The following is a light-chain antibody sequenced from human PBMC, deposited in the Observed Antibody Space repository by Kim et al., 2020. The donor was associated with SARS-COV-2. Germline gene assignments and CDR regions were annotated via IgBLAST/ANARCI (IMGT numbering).Light chain of an antibody. Sequence: VSPGGGATLSCRASQSVDSNVAWYQQKIGQAPRLLMYRASTRATGVPARFSGSVSGTDLSLTISSLQSEDLALYYCQQYRYWPITFGQGTRLEIK. CDR3: QQYRYWPIT. J-gene: IGKJ5*01. CDR2: RAS. V-gene: IGKV3-15*01. CDR1: QSVDSN.